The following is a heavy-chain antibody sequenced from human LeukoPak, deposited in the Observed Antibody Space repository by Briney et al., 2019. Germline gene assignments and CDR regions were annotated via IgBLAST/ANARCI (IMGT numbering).Heavy chain of an antibody. J-gene: IGHJ6*03. Sequence: PGGSLRLSCAASGFTFSSYSMNWVRQAPGKGLEWVSTLSGRGGSTFYADSVKGRFTISRDNSRNTLYLQMNSLRAEDTAVYYCAKQGRDWLRDYYYYMDVWGKGTTVTISS. D-gene: IGHD3-9*01. CDR1: GFTFSSYS. CDR2: LSGRGGST. CDR3: AKQGRDWLRDYYYYMDV. V-gene: IGHV3-23*01.